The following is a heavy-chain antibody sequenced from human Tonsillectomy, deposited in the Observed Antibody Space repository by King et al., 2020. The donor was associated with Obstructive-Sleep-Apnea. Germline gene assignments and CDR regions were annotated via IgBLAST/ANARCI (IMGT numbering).Heavy chain of an antibody. Sequence: VQLQESGPGLVKPSQTLSLTCAVSGGSISSGFFSWGWIRQPPGKGLEWIGYIFYSGTTDYNPSLKSRVTISVDKSKNLVSLKLRSVTAAATAVYYCARVTPSAYTLYFGESDDAFDVWGQGTRVTVSS. CDR1: GGSISSGFFS. D-gene: IGHD3-10*01. J-gene: IGHJ3*01. CDR3: ARVTPSAYTLYFGESDDAFDV. V-gene: IGHV4-30-4*07. CDR2: IFYSGTT.